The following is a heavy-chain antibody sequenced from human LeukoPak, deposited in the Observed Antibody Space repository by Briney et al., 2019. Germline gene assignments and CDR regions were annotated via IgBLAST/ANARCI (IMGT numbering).Heavy chain of an antibody. CDR1: GGSFSGYY. CDR2: INHSGST. D-gene: IGHD1-1*01. J-gene: IGHJ1*01. V-gene: IGHV4-34*03. CDR3: IQGKEYFQH. Sequence: PSETLSLTCAVYGGSFSGYYWSWIRQPPGKGLEWIGEINHSGSTNYNPSLKSRVTISVDTSKNQFSLKLSSVTAADTAVYYCIQGKEYFQHWGQGTLVTVSS.